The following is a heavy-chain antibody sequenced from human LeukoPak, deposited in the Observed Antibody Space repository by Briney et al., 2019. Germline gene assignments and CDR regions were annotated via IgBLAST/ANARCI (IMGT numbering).Heavy chain of an antibody. D-gene: IGHD3-16*02. Sequence: PSETLSLTCTVSGGSISSSSYYWGWIRQPPGKGLEWIGSIYYSGSTYYNPSLKSRVTISVDTSKNQFSLKLSSVTAADTAAYYRARLLPRGSYRYGYWGQGTLVTVSS. V-gene: IGHV4-39*01. CDR2: IYYSGST. CDR1: GGSISSSSYY. CDR3: ARLLPRGSYRYGY. J-gene: IGHJ4*02.